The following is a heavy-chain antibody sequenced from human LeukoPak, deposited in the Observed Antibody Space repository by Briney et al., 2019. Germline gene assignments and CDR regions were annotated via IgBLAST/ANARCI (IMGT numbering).Heavy chain of an antibody. Sequence: GGSLRLSCAASGFTFSSYEMNWVRQAPGKGLEWVSYISSSGSTIYYADSVKGRFTISRDNAKNSLYLQMNSLRAEDTAVYYCARVSYSGSYSDYFDYWGQGTLVTVSS. D-gene: IGHD1-26*01. CDR1: GFTFSSYE. V-gene: IGHV3-48*03. J-gene: IGHJ4*02. CDR2: ISSSGSTI. CDR3: ARVSYSGSYSDYFDY.